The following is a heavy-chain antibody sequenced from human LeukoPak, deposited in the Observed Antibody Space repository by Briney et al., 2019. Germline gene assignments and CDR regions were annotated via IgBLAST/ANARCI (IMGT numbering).Heavy chain of an antibody. J-gene: IGHJ4*02. Sequence: PGGSLRLSCGASGFIFSNYAMSWVRQAPGEGLEWVSGISDNGGGTYYADSVKGRFTISRDNSKNMLYLQMNSLRAEDTAVYYCAKESGALGAPLYDYWGQGILVTGSS. CDR3: AKESGALGAPLYDY. V-gene: IGHV3-23*01. D-gene: IGHD4/OR15-4a*01. CDR1: GFIFSNYA. CDR2: ISDNGGGT.